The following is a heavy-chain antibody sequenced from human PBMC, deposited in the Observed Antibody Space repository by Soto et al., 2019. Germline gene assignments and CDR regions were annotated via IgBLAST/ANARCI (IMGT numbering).Heavy chain of an antibody. D-gene: IGHD2-15*01. CDR3: AKGPPPGYCSGGSCYSYFDY. J-gene: IGHJ4*02. V-gene: IGHV3-30*18. CDR1: GFTFSSYG. Sequence: GGSLRLSCAASGFTFSSYGMHWVRQAPGKGLEWVAVISYDGSNKYYADSVKGRFTISRDNSKNTLYLQMNSLRAEDTAVYYCAKGPPPGYCSGGSCYSYFDYWGQGTLVTVSS. CDR2: ISYDGSNK.